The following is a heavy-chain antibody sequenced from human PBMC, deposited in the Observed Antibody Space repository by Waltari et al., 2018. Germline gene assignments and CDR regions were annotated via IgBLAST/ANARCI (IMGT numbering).Heavy chain of an antibody. CDR3: ARDQWFAFDI. CDR1: GFTLSSYW. D-gene: IGHD3-22*01. J-gene: IGHJ3*02. V-gene: IGHV3-7*01. CDR2: IKKDGSEE. Sequence: EVQLVESGGGLVQPGGSLRLSCAASGFTLSSYWMSWGRQGPGKGMEWVAKIKKDGSEEYYVDSVRGRFTISRDNAKNSLYLQMNSLRPEDTAVYYCARDQWFAFDIWGQGTMVTVSS.